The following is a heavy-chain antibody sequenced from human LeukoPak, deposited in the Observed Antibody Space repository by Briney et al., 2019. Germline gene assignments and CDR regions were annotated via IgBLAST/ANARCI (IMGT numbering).Heavy chain of an antibody. D-gene: IGHD2-2*01. CDR3: ARTGYCSSTSCSEYYYYYYMDV. J-gene: IGHJ6*03. V-gene: IGHV1-18*01. CDR2: ISAYNGNT. CDR1: GGTFSSYA. Sequence: ASVKVSCKASGGTFSSYAISWVRRAPGQGLEWMGWISAYNGNTNYAQKLQGRVTMTTDTSTSTAYMELRSLRSDDTAVYYCARTGYCSSTSCSEYYYYYYMDVWGKGTTVTVSS.